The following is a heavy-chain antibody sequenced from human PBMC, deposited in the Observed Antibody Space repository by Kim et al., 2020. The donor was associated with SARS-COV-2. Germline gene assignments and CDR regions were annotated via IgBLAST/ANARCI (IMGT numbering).Heavy chain of an antibody. V-gene: IGHV3-33*06. Sequence: GGSLRLSCAASGFTFSSYGMHWVRQAPGKGLEWVAVIWYDGSNKYYADSVKGRFTISRDNSKNTLYLQMNSLRAEDTAVYYCAKVGRELEYGPSGPFDYWGQGTLVTVSS. CDR2: IWYDGSNK. D-gene: IGHD1-1*01. J-gene: IGHJ4*02. CDR1: GFTFSSYG. CDR3: AKVGRELEYGPSGPFDY.